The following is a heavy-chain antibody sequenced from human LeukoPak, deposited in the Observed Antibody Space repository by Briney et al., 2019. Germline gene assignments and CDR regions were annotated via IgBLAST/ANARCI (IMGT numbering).Heavy chain of an antibody. CDR1: GYSFTTYL. CDR3: ARELWGNLDY. D-gene: IGHD2-21*01. V-gene: IGHV5-51*01. CDR2: IHPGDSGA. J-gene: IGHJ4*02. Sequence: GESLKISCKGSGYSFTTYLIAWVRQMPGKGLEWMGIIHPGDSGARYSPSLQGQVTVSVDRSINTAYLQWSSLKASDTAMYYCARELWGNLDYWGQGTLVTVSS.